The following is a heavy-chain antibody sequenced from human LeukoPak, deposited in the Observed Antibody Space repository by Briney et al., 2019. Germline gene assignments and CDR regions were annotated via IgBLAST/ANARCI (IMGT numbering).Heavy chain of an antibody. CDR1: GFTFSSYA. J-gene: IGHJ6*02. D-gene: IGHD4-4*01. V-gene: IGHV3-23*01. CDR3: ATDTVTTDYYYYGMDV. CDR2: ISGSGGST. Sequence: GGSLRLSCAASGFTFSSYAMSWVRQAPGKGLEWVSAISGSGGSTYYADSVKGRFTISRDNSKNTLYLQMNSLRAEDTAVYYCATDTVTTDYYYYGMDVRGQGTLVTVSS.